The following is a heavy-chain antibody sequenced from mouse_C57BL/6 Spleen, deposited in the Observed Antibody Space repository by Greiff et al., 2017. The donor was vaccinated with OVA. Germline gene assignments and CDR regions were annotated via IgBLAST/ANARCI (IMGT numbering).Heavy chain of an antibody. CDR3: ARGGRSWYFDV. CDR2: INPSTGGT. Sequence: VQLQQSGPELVKPGASVKISCKASGYSFTGYYMNWVKQSPEKSLEWIGEINPSTGGTTYNQKFKAKATLTVDKSSSTAYMQLKSLTSEDSAVYYCARGGRSWYFDVWGTGTTVTVSS. CDR1: GYSFTGYY. V-gene: IGHV1-42*01. J-gene: IGHJ1*03. D-gene: IGHD1-1*01.